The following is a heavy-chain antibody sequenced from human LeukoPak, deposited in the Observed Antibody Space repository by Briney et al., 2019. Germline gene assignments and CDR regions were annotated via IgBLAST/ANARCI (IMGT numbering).Heavy chain of an antibody. J-gene: IGHJ4*02. CDR3: ARAIWYGSGTTAFDY. CDR2: IYNSGNT. D-gene: IGHD3-10*01. Sequence: SETLSLTCTVSGGSISSNYWSWIRQPAGKGLEWIGRIYNSGNTNYNTNYNPSLSSRVTMSVDTSKNQFPLKLNSVTAADTAVYYCARAIWYGSGTTAFDYWGQGTLVTVSS. CDR1: GGSISSNY. V-gene: IGHV4-4*07.